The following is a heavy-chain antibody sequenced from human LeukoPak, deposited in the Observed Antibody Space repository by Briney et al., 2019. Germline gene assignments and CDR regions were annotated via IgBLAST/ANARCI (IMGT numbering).Heavy chain of an antibody. J-gene: IGHJ4*02. D-gene: IGHD2-2*01. Sequence: GGSLRLSCAASGYTFSSYGMHWVRQAPGKGLEWVAVIWYDGSNKYYADSVKGRFTISRDNSKNTLYLQMNSLRAEDTAVYYCAKAPPYCSSTSCYFDYWGQGTLVTVSS. CDR3: AKAPPYCSSTSCYFDY. CDR2: IWYDGSNK. V-gene: IGHV3-33*06. CDR1: GYTFSSYG.